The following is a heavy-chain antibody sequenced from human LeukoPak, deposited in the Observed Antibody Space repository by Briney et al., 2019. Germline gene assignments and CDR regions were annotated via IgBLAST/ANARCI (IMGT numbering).Heavy chain of an antibody. Sequence: ASVKVSCKASGGTFSSYAISWVRQAPGQGLEWMGRIIPILGIANYAQKFQGRVTITADKSTSTAYMELSSLRSEDTAVYYCARGSSSSVGDYWGQGTLVTVSS. CDR3: ARGSSSSVGDY. J-gene: IGHJ4*02. CDR2: IIPILGIA. D-gene: IGHD6-6*01. CDR1: GGTFSSYA. V-gene: IGHV1-69*04.